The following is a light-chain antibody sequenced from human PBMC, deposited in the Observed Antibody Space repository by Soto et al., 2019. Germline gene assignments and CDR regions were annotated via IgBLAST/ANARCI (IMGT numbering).Light chain of an antibody. CDR2: GGS. Sequence: EIVMTQSPDTLSVSPGEGGTLSCRASQSVSSNVAWYQQKPGQAPRLLIYGGSTRSTGSPARFSGSGSGTKFSLTISSLQSADVSVYYCQQYNNWPPLRTFGQGTKVEIK. CDR1: QSVSSN. CDR3: QQYNNWPPLRT. V-gene: IGKV3-15*01. J-gene: IGKJ1*01.